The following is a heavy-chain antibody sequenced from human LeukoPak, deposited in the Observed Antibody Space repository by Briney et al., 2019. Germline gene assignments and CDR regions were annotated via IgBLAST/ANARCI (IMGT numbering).Heavy chain of an antibody. CDR3: ARTSGGSGSSVDY. D-gene: IGHD3-10*01. V-gene: IGHV4-28*01. J-gene: IGHJ4*02. Sequence: SGTLSLTCAVSGYSISSSNWWGWIRQPPGKGLEWIGYIYYSGSTYYNPSLKSRVTMSVDTSKNQFSLKLSSVTAVDTAVYYCARTSGGSGSSVDYWGQGTLVTVSS. CDR1: GYSISSSNW. CDR2: IYYSGST.